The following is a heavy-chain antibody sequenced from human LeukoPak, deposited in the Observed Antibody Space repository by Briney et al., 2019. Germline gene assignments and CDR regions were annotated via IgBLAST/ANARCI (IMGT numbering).Heavy chain of an antibody. V-gene: IGHV4-39*07. CDR3: ARVVRVEATVAFDI. D-gene: IGHD5-12*01. CDR2: IYYSGST. J-gene: IGHJ3*02. CDR1: GGSISSSSYD. Sequence: PSETLSLTCTVYGGSISSSSYDSGWIRQPPGKGLEWTGRIYYSGSTYYNPSLKSRVTISVDTSKNQCSLKLSSVTAADTAVYYCARVVRVEATVAFDIWGQGTMVTVSS.